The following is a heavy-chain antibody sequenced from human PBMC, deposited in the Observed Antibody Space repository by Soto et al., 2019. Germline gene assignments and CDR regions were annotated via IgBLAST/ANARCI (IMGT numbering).Heavy chain of an antibody. J-gene: IGHJ4*02. CDR1: GFTFSDYY. CDR2: ISTTGRYT. CDR3: ARGQTWLDY. V-gene: IGHV3-11*06. Sequence: GGSLRLSCAASGFTFSDYYMSWIRQAPGKGLEWVTYISTTGRYTQYADSVKGRFTISRDNAKSSLYLEVNSLRAEDTAVYYCARGQTWLDYWGQGTLVTVSS. D-gene: IGHD5-18*01.